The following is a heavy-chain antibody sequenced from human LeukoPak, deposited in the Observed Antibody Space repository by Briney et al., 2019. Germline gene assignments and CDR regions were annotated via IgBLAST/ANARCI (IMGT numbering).Heavy chain of an antibody. CDR3: ARGYYDGSGYYVY. CDR2: ISANNGNT. J-gene: IGHJ4*02. V-gene: IGHV1-18*01. D-gene: IGHD3-22*01. Sequence: GASVKVSXKASGYTFTSYGISWVRQAPGQGLEWIGWISANNGNTNYAEKLQGRVTMTTDTSTRTVYMELRSLRSGDTAVYYCARGYYDGSGYYVYWGQGTLVTVSS. CDR1: GYTFTSYG.